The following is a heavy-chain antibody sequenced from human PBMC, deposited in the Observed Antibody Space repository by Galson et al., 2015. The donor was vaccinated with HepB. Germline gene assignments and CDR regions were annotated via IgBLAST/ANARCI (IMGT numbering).Heavy chain of an antibody. D-gene: IGHD3-10*01. CDR2: ISYDGRNK. Sequence: SLRLSCAASGFTFSSYGLHWVRQAPGKGLEWVAVISYDGRNKYYADSVKGRFTVSRDNSEKTVYLQMNSLRAEDTAVYYCAKDPLWFGELLRRNYFDYWGQGTLVTVSS. J-gene: IGHJ4*02. CDR3: AKDPLWFGELLRRNYFDY. V-gene: IGHV3-30*18. CDR1: GFTFSSYG.